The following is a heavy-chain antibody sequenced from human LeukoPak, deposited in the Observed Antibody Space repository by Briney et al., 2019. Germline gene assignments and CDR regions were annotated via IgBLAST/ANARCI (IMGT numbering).Heavy chain of an antibody. Sequence: SETLSLTCTASGCTISSYYWNWVRQPPGKGLEWIGRIYTSGSTNYNPSLESRVIISVDTSKNQFSLKLSSVPAADTAVYYCARGRRDGYNPYYFDYWGQGTLVTVSS. CDR1: GCTISSYY. D-gene: IGHD5-24*01. J-gene: IGHJ4*02. CDR3: ARGRRDGYNPYYFDY. CDR2: IYTSGST. V-gene: IGHV4-4*07.